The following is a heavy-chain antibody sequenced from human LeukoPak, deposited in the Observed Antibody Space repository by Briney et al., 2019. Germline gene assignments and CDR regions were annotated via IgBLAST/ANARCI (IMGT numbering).Heavy chain of an antibody. CDR1: GVSLNGYY. V-gene: IGHV4-34*01. J-gene: IGHJ4*02. CDR3: ARYYYGSGSYYYFDS. Sequence: SETLSLTCAVSGVSLNGYYWGWIRQTPGKGLEWIGEINHSGRTNYNPSLKSRVTISADTSKNQFSLKLSSVTAADTAVYYCARYYYGSGSYYYFDSWGQGTLVTVSS. D-gene: IGHD3-10*01. CDR2: INHSGRT.